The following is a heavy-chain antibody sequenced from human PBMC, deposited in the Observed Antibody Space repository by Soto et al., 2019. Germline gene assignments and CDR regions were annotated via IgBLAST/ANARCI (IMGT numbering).Heavy chain of an antibody. CDR1: GFTFSGYW. V-gene: IGHV3-7*01. J-gene: IGHJ4*02. CDR3: ARGSDFWSGDPALFDY. D-gene: IGHD3-3*01. Sequence: GGSLRLSCAASGFTFSGYWMTWVRQAPGKGLEWVANIKQDGSEKHYADSVKGRFTISRDNANARNSLYLLMISLRAEDTAVYYCARGSDFWSGDPALFDYWGQGTLVTVSS. CDR2: IKQDGSEK.